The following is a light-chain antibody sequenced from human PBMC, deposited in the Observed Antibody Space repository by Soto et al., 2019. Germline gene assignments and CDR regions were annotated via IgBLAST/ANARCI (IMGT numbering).Light chain of an antibody. Sequence: DIQMTQSPSSLFASVGDRVTITCRASQIINTWLPWYQQRPGKAPKLLIYRASNLVNGVPSRFTGSGSGTEFTLTISILQPDDFSNYYCQQYETYSGTFGPGTKVDL. V-gene: IGKV1-5*03. CDR2: RAS. J-gene: IGKJ3*01. CDR1: QIINTW. CDR3: QQYETYSGT.